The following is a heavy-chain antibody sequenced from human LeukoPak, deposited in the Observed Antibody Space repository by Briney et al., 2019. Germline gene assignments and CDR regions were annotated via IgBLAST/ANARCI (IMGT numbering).Heavy chain of an antibody. D-gene: IGHD4-17*01. J-gene: IGHJ4*02. CDR3: ARRNSYGDLKTFDY. V-gene: IGHV4-59*05. CDR2: IYYSGST. CDR1: GGSISGYY. Sequence: SETLSLTCTVSGGSISGYYWSWLRQPPGKGLEWVGSIYYSGSTHYNPSLKSRVTISVDTSKNQFSLKLSSVTAADTAVYYCARRNSYGDLKTFDYWGQGTLVTVSS.